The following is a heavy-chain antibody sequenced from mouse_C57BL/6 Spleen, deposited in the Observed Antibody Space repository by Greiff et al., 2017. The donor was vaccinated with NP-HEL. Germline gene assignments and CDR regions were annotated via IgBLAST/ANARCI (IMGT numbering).Heavy chain of an antibody. D-gene: IGHD1-1*01. CDR2: INPSNGGT. V-gene: IGHV1-53*01. J-gene: IGHJ4*01. CDR3: AREGYYYGSSPYYAMDY. CDR1: GYTFTSYW. Sequence: VQLQQPGTELVKPGASVKLSCKASGYTFTSYWMHWVKQRPGQGLEWIGNINPSNGGTKYNEKFKSKATLTVDKSSSTAYMQLSSLTSEDSAVYYCAREGYYYGSSPYYAMDYWGQGTSVTVSS.